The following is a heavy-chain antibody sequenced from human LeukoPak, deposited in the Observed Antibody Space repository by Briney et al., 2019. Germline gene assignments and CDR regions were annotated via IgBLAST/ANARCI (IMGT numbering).Heavy chain of an antibody. CDR2: MNPNSGNT. CDR3: ARAQRITMVRGVMGY. V-gene: IGHV1-8*01. Sequence: ASVKVSCKASGYTFTSYDINWVRQATGQGLEWMGWMNPNSGNTGYAQKFQGRVTMTRNTSISTTYMELSSLRSEDTAVYYCARAQRITMVRGVMGYWGQGTLVTVSS. CDR1: GYTFTSYD. D-gene: IGHD3-10*01. J-gene: IGHJ4*02.